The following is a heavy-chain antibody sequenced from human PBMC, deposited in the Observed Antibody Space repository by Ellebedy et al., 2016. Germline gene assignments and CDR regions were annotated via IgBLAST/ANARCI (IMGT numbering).Heavy chain of an antibody. J-gene: IGHJ5*02. CDR1: TFDDYG. CDR3: ARGGVTMVYNWFDP. D-gene: IGHD3-10*01. V-gene: IGHV4-31*02. Sequence: TFDDYGMSWIRQHPGKGLEWIGYIYYSGSTYYNPSLKSRVTISVDTSKNQFSLKLSSVTAADTAVYYCARGGVTMVYNWFDPWGQGTLVTVSS. CDR2: IYYSGST.